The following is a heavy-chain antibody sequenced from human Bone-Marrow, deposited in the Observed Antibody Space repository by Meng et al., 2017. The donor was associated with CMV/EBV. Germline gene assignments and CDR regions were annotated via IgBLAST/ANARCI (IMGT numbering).Heavy chain of an antibody. D-gene: IGHD1-1*01. CDR1: GGSFSGYY. CDR3: ARSGGTTVANFDY. CDR2: INHSGST. V-gene: IGHV4-34*09. Sequence: SQTLSLTCAVYGGSFSGYYWSWIRQPPGKGLEWIGEINHSGSTNYNPSLKSRVTISVDTSKNQFSLKLSSVTAADTAVYYCARSGGTTVANFDYWGQGTLVTGSS. J-gene: IGHJ4*02.